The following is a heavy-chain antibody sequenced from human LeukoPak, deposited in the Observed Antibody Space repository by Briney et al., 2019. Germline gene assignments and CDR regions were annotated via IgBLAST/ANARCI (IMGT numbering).Heavy chain of an antibody. D-gene: IGHD2-15*01. V-gene: IGHV1-8*01. Sequence: ASVKVSWKASGYTFTSYDINWVRQATGQGLEWMGWMNPNSGNTGYAQKFQGRVTMTRNTSISTAYMELSSLRSEDTAVYYCAREGYCSGGSCYGGFDYWGQGTLVTVSS. CDR3: AREGYCSGGSCYGGFDY. J-gene: IGHJ4*02. CDR2: MNPNSGNT. CDR1: GYTFTSYD.